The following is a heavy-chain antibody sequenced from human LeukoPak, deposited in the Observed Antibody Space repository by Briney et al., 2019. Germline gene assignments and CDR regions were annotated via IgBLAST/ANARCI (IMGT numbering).Heavy chain of an antibody. D-gene: IGHD2-2*01. J-gene: IGHJ4*02. CDR1: GFTFRSHP. Sequence: PGGSLRHSCAASGFTFRSHPMHWVRQAPGKGLEYISAIDTVGGITHYADSVKGRSTISRDNSKNTLSLQVGSLRPDDMAVYYCARGIDSPYCTSTSCPEGIDLWGQGTLVTVSS. CDR3: ARGIDSPYCTSTSCPEGIDL. V-gene: IGHV3-64*02. CDR2: IDTVGGIT.